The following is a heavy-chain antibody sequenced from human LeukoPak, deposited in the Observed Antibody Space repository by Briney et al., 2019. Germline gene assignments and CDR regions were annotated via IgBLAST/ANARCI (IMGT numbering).Heavy chain of an antibody. V-gene: IGHV3-74*01. Sequence: QTGGSLRLSCAASGFTFSSYGMNWVRQAPGKGLVWVSRINSDGSSTNYADSVKGRFTISRDKNTLYLQMNSLRAEDTAVYYCVRGGSGYSSSWSTFDYWGQGTLVTVSS. J-gene: IGHJ4*02. D-gene: IGHD6-13*01. CDR1: GFTFSSYG. CDR2: INSDGSST. CDR3: VRGGSGYSSSWSTFDY.